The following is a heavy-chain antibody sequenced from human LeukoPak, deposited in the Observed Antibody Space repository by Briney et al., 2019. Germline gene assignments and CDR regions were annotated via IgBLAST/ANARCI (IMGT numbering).Heavy chain of an antibody. CDR1: GYTFTGYY. Sequence: ASVKVSCKASGYTFTGYYMHWERQAPRQGLEWMGWINPNSGGTNYAQKFQGRVTTTRDTSISTAYMELSRLRSDDTAVYYCASTYCSSTSCYPGWGQGTLVTVSS. CDR3: ASTYCSSTSCYPG. CDR2: INPNSGGT. J-gene: IGHJ4*02. D-gene: IGHD2-2*01. V-gene: IGHV1-2*02.